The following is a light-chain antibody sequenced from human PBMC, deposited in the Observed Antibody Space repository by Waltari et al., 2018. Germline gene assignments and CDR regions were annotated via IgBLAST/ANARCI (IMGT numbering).Light chain of an antibody. Sequence: QSVLTHPPSVSGAPGQRVTISCTGRTTNIAAGYDVHWYHHLLGTAPKPLIYGNSNRPSGVPDRFSGSKSGTSASLAITGLQAEDEADYYCQSYDSSLYVFGTGTKVTVL. CDR1: TTNIAAGYD. CDR2: GNS. V-gene: IGLV1-40*01. CDR3: QSYDSSLYV. J-gene: IGLJ1*01.